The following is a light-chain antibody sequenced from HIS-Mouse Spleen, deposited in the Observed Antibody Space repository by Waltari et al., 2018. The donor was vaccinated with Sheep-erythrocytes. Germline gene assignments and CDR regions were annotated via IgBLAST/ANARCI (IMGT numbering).Light chain of an antibody. J-gene: IGKJ4*01. CDR3: QQRSNWPPVT. CDR2: DAS. Sequence: EIVLTQSLATLSFAPGERATLSCRASQSVSSYLAWYQQKPGQAPRLLIYDASNRATGIPARFSGSGSGTDFTLTISSLEPEDFAVYYCQQRSNWPPVTFGGGTKVEIK. CDR1: QSVSSY. V-gene: IGKV3-11*01.